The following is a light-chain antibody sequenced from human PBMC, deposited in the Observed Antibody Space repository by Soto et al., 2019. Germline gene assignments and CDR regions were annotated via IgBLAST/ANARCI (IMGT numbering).Light chain of an antibody. CDR2: DTS. V-gene: IGLV7-46*01. CDR3: LLAYSGGPV. Sequence: QAVMTQEPSLTVSPGGTVTLTCGSSTGAVTSGHYPYWIQQKPGQAPRTLIYDTSNRHSWTPVRFSGSLVGGKAALILSGAQPEDEAEYYCLLAYSGGPVFGGGTKLTVL. CDR1: TGAVTSGHY. J-gene: IGLJ3*02.